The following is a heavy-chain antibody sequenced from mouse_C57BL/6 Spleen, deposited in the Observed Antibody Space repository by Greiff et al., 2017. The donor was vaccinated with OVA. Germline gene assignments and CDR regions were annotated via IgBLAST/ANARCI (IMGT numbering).Heavy chain of an antibody. D-gene: IGHD3-3*01. V-gene: IGHV1-55*01. J-gene: IGHJ1*03. CDR3: ARVEGRYCGV. Sequence: VQLQQPGAELVKPGASVKMSCKASGYTFTSYWITWVKPRPGQGLEWIGDIYPGSGSTNYNEKFKSKATLTVDTSSSTAYMQLSSLTSEDSAVYYCARVEGRYCGVWGTRTTVTVAS. CDR1: GYTFTSYW. CDR2: IYPGSGST.